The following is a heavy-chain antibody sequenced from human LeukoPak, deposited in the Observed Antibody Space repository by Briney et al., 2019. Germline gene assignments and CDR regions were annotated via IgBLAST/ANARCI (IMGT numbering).Heavy chain of an antibody. CDR2: ISGYNGNT. D-gene: IGHD6-6*01. J-gene: IGHJ4*02. Sequence: GASAKVSCKASGYNFNDYGITWVRQAPGQGLEWMGWISGYNGNTYHAPNLQDRITVTADTSTSTAYLEVKSLTSDDTAMYYCARDFKYSSSRAAGYWGQGTLVTVSS. CDR3: ARDFKYSSSRAAGY. V-gene: IGHV1-18*01. CDR1: GYNFNDYG.